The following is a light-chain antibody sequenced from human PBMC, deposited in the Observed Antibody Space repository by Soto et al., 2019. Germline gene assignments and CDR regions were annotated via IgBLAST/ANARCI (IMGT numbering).Light chain of an antibody. Sequence: DIQLTQSPSTLSASVGDRVTITCRASQSVTDWLAWYQQKPGKAPKLLIYDASSLDSGVPSMFSGSGSGTEFSLTISSLQPDDFATYYCQQYYRSCTFGQGTKVEIK. J-gene: IGKJ2*02. CDR2: DAS. CDR1: QSVTDW. CDR3: QQYYRSCT. V-gene: IGKV1-5*01.